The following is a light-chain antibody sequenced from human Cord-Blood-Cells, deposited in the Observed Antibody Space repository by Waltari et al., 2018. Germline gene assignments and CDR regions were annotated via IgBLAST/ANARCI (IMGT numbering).Light chain of an antibody. CDR1: SSDVGGYNL. CDR2: AGS. CDR3: CSYAGSSFYV. J-gene: IGLJ1*01. Sequence: QSALTQPATVSGSPGQSITISCPGTSSDVGGYNLVPWYQQHPGKAPKLMIYAGSKRPSGVSNRFSGSKSGNTASLTISGLQAEDEADYYCCSYAGSSFYVFGTGTKVTVL. V-gene: IGLV2-23*01.